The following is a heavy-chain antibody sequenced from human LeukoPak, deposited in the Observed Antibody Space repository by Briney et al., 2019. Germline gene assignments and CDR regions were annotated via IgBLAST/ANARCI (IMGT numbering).Heavy chain of an antibody. CDR3: ASLGGSYA. Sequence: SETLSLTCTVSGYSISSGYYWGWIRQPPGKGLEWIGSIYHSGSTYYNPSLKSRVTISVDTSKNQFSLKLSSVTAADTAVYYCASLGGSYAWGQGTLVTVSS. V-gene: IGHV4-38-2*02. CDR1: GYSISSGYY. J-gene: IGHJ4*02. CDR2: IYHSGST. D-gene: IGHD1-26*01.